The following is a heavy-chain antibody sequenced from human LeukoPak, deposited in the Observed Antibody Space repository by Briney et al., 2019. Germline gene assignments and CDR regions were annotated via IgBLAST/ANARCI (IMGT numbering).Heavy chain of an antibody. CDR3: ARKGLLWFGELLKGNWFDP. V-gene: IGHV4-34*01. J-gene: IGHJ5*02. Sequence: SETLSLTCAVYGGSFSGYYWSWIRQPPGKGLEWIGEINHSGSTNYNPSLKSRVTISVDTSKNQFSLKLSSVTAADTAVYYCARKGLLWFGELLKGNWFDPRGQGTLVTVSS. CDR1: GGSFSGYY. CDR2: INHSGST. D-gene: IGHD3-10*01.